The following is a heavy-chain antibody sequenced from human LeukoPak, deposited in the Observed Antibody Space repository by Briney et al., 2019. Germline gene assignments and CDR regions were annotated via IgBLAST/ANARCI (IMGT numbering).Heavy chain of an antibody. D-gene: IGHD3-22*01. J-gene: IGHJ2*01. V-gene: IGHV4-4*02. CDR2: IFHSGST. Sequence: SETLSLTCAVSSGSIFSSNWWSWVRQPPGKGLEWIGQIFHSGSTSYSPSLKSRVTISVDKSKNQFSLKLSSVTAADTAVYYCARGYDGSGYYYRNWYFDLWGRGTLVTVSS. CDR3: ARGYDGSGYYYRNWYFDL. CDR1: SGSIFSSNW.